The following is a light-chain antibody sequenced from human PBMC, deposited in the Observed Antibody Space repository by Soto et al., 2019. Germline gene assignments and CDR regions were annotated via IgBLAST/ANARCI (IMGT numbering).Light chain of an antibody. Sequence: EIMMTQSPATLSVSPGERATLSCRARESVSTKAACYQQQPGPARSLLIYGASTRATGLPARFSGGGSGTEFTLTISSLQSEDFAVYYCQQYNNCPITFGQGTRLEIK. V-gene: IGKV3-15*01. J-gene: IGKJ5*01. CDR3: QQYNNCPIT. CDR1: ESVSTK. CDR2: GAS.